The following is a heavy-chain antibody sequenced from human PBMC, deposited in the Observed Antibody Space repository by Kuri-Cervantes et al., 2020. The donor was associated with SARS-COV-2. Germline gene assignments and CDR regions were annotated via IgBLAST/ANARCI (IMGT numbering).Heavy chain of an antibody. V-gene: IGHV1-24*01. D-gene: IGHD3-22*01. CDR3: ALGYWGSGYPRYYYYMDV. CDR2: FDPEDGET. Sequence: ASVKVSCKVSGYTLTELSMHWVRQAPGKGLEWMGGFDPEDGETIYAQKFQGRVTITADESTSTACMELSSLRSEDTAVYYCALGYWGSGYPRYYYYMDVWGKGTTVTVSS. J-gene: IGHJ6*03. CDR1: GYTLTELS.